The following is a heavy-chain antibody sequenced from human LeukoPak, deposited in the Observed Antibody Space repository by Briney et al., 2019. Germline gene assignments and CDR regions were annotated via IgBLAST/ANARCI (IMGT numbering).Heavy chain of an antibody. CDR3: GNKVDGQGSSSYLDV. CDR2: IYPGDSDT. Sequence: GESLKISCKGSGYSFTYYWIAWVRQMPGKGLEWMGIIYPGDSDTRYSPSFQGQVTISADKSISTAYLQWSSLKASDTAMYYCGNKVDGQGSSSYLDVWGKGPRVPVP. D-gene: IGHD2-15*01. V-gene: IGHV5-51*01. CDR1: GYSFTYYW. J-gene: IGHJ6*03.